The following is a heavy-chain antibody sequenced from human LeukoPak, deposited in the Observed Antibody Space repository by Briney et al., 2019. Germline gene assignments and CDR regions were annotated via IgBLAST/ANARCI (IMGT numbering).Heavy chain of an antibody. CDR3: ARTHPFGYCSSTSCFDY. D-gene: IGHD2-2*01. CDR1: GGSISSSSYY. Sequence: PSETLSLTCTVSGGSISSSSYYWGWIRQPPGKGLEWIGSIYYSGSTYYNPSLKSRVTISVDTSKNQFSLKLSSVTAADTAVYYCARTHPFGYCSSTSCFDYWGQGTLVTVSS. V-gene: IGHV4-39*07. CDR2: IYYSGST. J-gene: IGHJ4*02.